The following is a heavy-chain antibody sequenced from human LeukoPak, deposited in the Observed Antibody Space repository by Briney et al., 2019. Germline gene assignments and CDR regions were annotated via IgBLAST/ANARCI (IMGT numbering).Heavy chain of an antibody. V-gene: IGHV1-18*01. CDR3: ARDYDSSGPATDY. Sequence: ASVKVSCKASGYTFTSYGISWVRQAPGQGLEWMGWISAYNGNTNYAQKLQGRVTITADESTSTAYMELSSLRSEDTAVYYCARDYDSSGPATDYWGQGTLVTVSS. CDR2: ISAYNGNT. J-gene: IGHJ4*02. CDR1: GYTFTSYG. D-gene: IGHD3-22*01.